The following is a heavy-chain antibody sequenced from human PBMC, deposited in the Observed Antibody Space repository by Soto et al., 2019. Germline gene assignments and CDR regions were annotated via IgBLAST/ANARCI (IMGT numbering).Heavy chain of an antibody. CDR1: GFTFTGKG. D-gene: IGHD2-15*01. Sequence: GGSLRLSCAASGFTFTGKGMSWVRQAPGKGLEWVSSITGSGGSTYYADSVKGRFTISRDNSKNTLYLEMNSLRAEDTALYYCAKVPVVGGTNFVDHWGQGTLVTVSS. CDR2: ITGSGGST. V-gene: IGHV3-23*01. J-gene: IGHJ4*02. CDR3: AKVPVVGGTNFVDH.